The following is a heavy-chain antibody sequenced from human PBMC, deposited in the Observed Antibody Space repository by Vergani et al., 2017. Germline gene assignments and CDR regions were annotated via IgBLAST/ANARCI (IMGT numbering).Heavy chain of an antibody. D-gene: IGHD3-9*01. J-gene: IGHJ5*02. CDR1: GGSFSGYY. V-gene: IGHV4-34*01. Sequence: QVQLQQWGAGLLKPSETLSLTCAVYGGSFSGYYWSWIRQPPGKGLEWIGEINHSGSTNYNPSLKSRVTISVDTSKNQFSLKLSSVTAADTAVYYCARGGKSLVDWLLRRYNWFDPWGQGTLVTVSS. CDR2: INHSGST. CDR3: ARGGKSLVDWLLRRYNWFDP.